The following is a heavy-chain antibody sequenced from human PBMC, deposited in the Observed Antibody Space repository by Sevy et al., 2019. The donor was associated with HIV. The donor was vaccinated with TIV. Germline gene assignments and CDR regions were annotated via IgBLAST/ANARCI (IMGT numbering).Heavy chain of an antibody. CDR2: IYYSGGT. Sequence: SETLSLTCTVSGGSISSGGYYWSWIRQHPGKGLEWIGYIYYSGGTYYNPSLKSRVTISVDTSKNQFSLKLSSVTAADTAVYYCARAVDTAMVRFDYWGQGTLVTVSA. J-gene: IGHJ4*02. V-gene: IGHV4-31*03. CDR1: GGSISSGGYY. D-gene: IGHD5-18*01. CDR3: ARAVDTAMVRFDY.